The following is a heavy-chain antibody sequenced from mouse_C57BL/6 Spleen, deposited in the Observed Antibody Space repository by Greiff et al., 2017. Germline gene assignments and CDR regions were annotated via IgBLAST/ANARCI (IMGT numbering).Heavy chain of an antibody. J-gene: IGHJ2*01. CDR1: GYAFTNYL. D-gene: IGHD2-3*01. CDR2: INPGSGGT. CDR3: ARYYDGYADY. Sequence: QVQLQQSGAELVRPGTSVTVSCKASGYAFTNYLIEWVKQRPGQGLEWIGVINPGSGGTNYNEKFKGKATLTADKSSSTAYMQLSSLTSEDSAVYFCARYYDGYADYWGQGTTLTVSS. V-gene: IGHV1-54*01.